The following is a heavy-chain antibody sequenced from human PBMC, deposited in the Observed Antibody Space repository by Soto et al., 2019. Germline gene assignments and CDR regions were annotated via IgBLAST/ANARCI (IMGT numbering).Heavy chain of an antibody. J-gene: IGHJ5*02. CDR3: ARVGGSSSALSWFDP. CDR2: ISSSGSTI. D-gene: IGHD1-26*01. V-gene: IGHV3-11*01. CDR1: RFTFSNYY. Sequence: GGSLRLSCAASRFTFSNYYMSWIRQAPGKGLEWVSYISSSGSTIYYADSVKGRFTISRDNAKNSLYLQMNSLRAEDTAVYYCARVGGSSSALSWFDPWGQGTLVTVSS.